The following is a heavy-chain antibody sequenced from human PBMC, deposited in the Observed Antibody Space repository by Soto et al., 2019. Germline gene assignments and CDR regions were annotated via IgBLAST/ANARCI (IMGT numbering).Heavy chain of an antibody. CDR1: GGSISSGGYS. CDR3: ARDALPRYYYEK. Sequence: SETLSLTCAVSGGSISSGGYSWNWIRQPPGKGLEWIGYIYHSGSTSYNPSLKSRVSISVDKSKNQFSLKLSSVTAADTAVYYCARDALPRYYYEKWGRGTLVTVST. J-gene: IGHJ4*02. D-gene: IGHD3-22*01. V-gene: IGHV4-30-2*01. CDR2: IYHSGST.